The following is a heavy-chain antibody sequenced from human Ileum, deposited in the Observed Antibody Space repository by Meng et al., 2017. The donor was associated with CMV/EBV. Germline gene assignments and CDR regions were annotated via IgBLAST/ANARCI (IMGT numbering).Heavy chain of an antibody. CDR1: GYTFSTYT. V-gene: IGHV1-3*01. CDR2: INAGNGST. CDR3: AREISRDDYNRYFDY. D-gene: IGHD5-24*01. J-gene: IGHJ4*02. Sequence: QVQLVQSGAEVKKPGASVMVSCKTSGYTFSTYTIHWVRQAPGQRLEWMGWINAGNGSTKYPQKFQGRVTITRDTYASTAYMELSSLRSEDTSVYYCAREISRDDYNRYFDYWGQGALVTVSS.